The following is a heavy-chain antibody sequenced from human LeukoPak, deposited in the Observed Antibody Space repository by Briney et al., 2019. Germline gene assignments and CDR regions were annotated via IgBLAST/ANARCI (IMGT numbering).Heavy chain of an antibody. CDR2: IIPIFGTA. CDR3: ARGLPYYYDSSGYYGLGY. V-gene: IGHV1-69*13. CDR1: GGTFSSYA. Sequence: SVKVSCKASGGTFSSYAISWVRQAPGQGLEWMGGIIPIFGTANYAQKFQGRVTITADESTSTAYMELSSLRSEDTAVYYCARGLPYYYDSSGYYGLGYWGQGTLVTVSS. D-gene: IGHD3-22*01. J-gene: IGHJ4*02.